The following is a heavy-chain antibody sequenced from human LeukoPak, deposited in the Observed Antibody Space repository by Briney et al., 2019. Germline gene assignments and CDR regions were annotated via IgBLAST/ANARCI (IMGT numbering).Heavy chain of an antibody. D-gene: IGHD3-9*01. CDR1: GFTFSSYW. V-gene: IGHV3-7*01. Sequence: GGSLRLSCAASGFTFSSYWMSWVRQAPGKGLEWVANIKQDGSEKYYVDSVKGRFTISRDNAKNSLYLQMNSLRAEDTAVYYCATILRYFDWLPTYDYWGQGTLVTVSS. CDR3: ATILRYFDWLPTYDY. J-gene: IGHJ4*02. CDR2: IKQDGSEK.